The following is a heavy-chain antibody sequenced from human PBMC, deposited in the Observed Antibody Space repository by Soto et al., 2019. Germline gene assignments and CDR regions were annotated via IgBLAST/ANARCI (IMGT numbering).Heavy chain of an antibody. CDR2: IIPVFGST. CDR1: GGTFNSFG. Sequence: QVHVVQSGAEVKKPGSSVKVTCKAFGGTFNSFGINWVRQAPGQGREWMGGIIPVFGSTKYAQKFRDRVTLVADGSTSTSYMELSSLKSGATAVYYCAIEVWGRGGYYLDSGGQGPLVTVSS. CDR3: AIEVWGRGGYYLDS. V-gene: IGHV1-69*01. D-gene: IGHD7-27*01. J-gene: IGHJ4*02.